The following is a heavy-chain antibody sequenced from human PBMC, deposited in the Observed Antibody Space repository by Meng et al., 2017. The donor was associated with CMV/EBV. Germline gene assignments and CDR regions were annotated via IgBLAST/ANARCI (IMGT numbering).Heavy chain of an antibody. D-gene: IGHD3-22*01. CDR1: ACSISSPTSY. Sequence: SACSISSPTSYWTWIRQPAGKGLEWIGHIYTSGSTSYNPSLKSRLTISLGTSKNQFSLKLSSVTAADTAVYFCASFHYYDSRGYAQYWGQGTLVTVSS. J-gene: IGHJ4*02. CDR2: IYTSGST. V-gene: IGHV4-61*09. CDR3: ASFHYYDSRGYAQY.